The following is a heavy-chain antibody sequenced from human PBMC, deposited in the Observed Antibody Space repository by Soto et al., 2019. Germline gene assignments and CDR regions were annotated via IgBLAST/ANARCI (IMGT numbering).Heavy chain of an antibody. CDR3: AKVRVYGDYIRYWYLDL. J-gene: IGHJ2*01. D-gene: IGHD4-17*01. CDR2: IADTGDKT. V-gene: IGHV3-23*01. Sequence: EMQLLESGGALVQPGGSLRLSCAASGFTFSSHAMNWVRQAPGKGLEWVSAIADTGDKTYYTDSVKGRFTISRDNSKNTLHLQMNSLRDEDTAVYYCAKVRVYGDYIRYWYLDLWGRGTLVTVSS. CDR1: GFTFSSHA.